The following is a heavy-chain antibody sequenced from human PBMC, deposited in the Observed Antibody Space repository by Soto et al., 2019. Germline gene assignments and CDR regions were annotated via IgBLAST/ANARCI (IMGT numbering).Heavy chain of an antibody. CDR3: ARARTVNNYGHWYFDL. D-gene: IGHD5-18*01. CDR2: ISAYNGDT. Sequence: QVQLVQSGAEVKKPGASVRVSCWASGYTFTGYGISWVRQAPGQGLEWMGWISAYNGDTRYAQKFQGRVTMTTETSTSTAYMELRSLKSDDTAVYYCARARTVNNYGHWYFDLWGRGTLVTVSS. J-gene: IGHJ2*01. V-gene: IGHV1-18*01. CDR1: GYTFTGYG.